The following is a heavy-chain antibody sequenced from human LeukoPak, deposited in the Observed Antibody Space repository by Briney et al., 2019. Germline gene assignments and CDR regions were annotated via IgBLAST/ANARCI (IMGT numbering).Heavy chain of an antibody. J-gene: IGHJ5*02. CDR1: GGSISSYY. D-gene: IGHD3-16*02. Sequence: PSGTLSLTCTVSGGSISSYYWCWIRQPPGKGLEWIGYIYYSGSTNYNPSLKSRVTISVDTSKNQFSLKLSSVTAADTAVYYCARGVEIMITFGGVIVREIFDPWGQGTLVTVSS. CDR3: ARGVEIMITFGGVIVREIFDP. V-gene: IGHV4-59*01. CDR2: IYYSGST.